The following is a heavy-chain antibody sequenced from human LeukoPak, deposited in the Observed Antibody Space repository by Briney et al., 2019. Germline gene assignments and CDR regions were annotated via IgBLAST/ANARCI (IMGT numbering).Heavy chain of an antibody. CDR2: IWYDGSNK. CDR3: ARVRPRAAAGTRYGMDV. Sequence: GGSLRLSCAASGFTFSSYGMHWVRQAPGKGLEWVAVIWYDGSNKYYADSVKGRFTISRDNSKNTLYLQMNSLRAEDTAVYYCARVRPRAAAGTRYGMDVWGQGTTVTVSS. J-gene: IGHJ6*02. CDR1: GFTFSSYG. V-gene: IGHV3-33*01. D-gene: IGHD6-13*01.